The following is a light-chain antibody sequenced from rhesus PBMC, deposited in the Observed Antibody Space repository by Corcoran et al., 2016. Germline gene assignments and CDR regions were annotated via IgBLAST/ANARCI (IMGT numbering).Light chain of an antibody. Sequence: DIQMTQSPSSLPASVGDKVTITCDASQGISSRSAWYQQKPGKAPKPLIYAASSLQSGVPSRFSGSGSRTEYTPTLSSLPPEDFATYYSQQYGILPVTFSGGAKVAVK. V-gene: IGKV1-19*01. CDR3: QQYGILPVT. CDR1: QGISSR. CDR2: AAS. J-gene: IGKJ4*01.